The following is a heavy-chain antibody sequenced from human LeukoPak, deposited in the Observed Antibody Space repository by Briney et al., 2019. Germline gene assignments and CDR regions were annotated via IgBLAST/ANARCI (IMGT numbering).Heavy chain of an antibody. Sequence: SETLSLTCAVSGASVSSGSNSWSWIRQSPGRGLEWIGYIYQSESTYYNASLKSRVTISVDKSKNQFSLRLSSVTAADTAVYYCARGESEYDFWSGFSYYFDYWGQGALVTVSS. CDR1: GASVSSGSNS. CDR2: IYQSEST. J-gene: IGHJ4*01. V-gene: IGHV4-30-2*06. D-gene: IGHD3-3*01. CDR3: ARGESEYDFWSGFSYYFDY.